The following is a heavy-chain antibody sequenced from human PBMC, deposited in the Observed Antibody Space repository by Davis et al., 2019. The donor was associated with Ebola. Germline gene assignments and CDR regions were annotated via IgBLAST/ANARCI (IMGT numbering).Heavy chain of an antibody. D-gene: IGHD2-8*02. CDR2: IYYSGST. CDR1: GGSFSGYY. Sequence: SETLSLTCAVYGGSFSGYYWGWIRQPPGKGLEWIGSIYYSGSTYYNPSLKSRVTISVDTSKNQFSLKLSSVTAADTAVYYCASGRGYCTGGVCYRGPFDPWGQGTLVTVSS. CDR3: ASGRGYCTGGVCYRGPFDP. V-gene: IGHV4-34*01. J-gene: IGHJ5*02.